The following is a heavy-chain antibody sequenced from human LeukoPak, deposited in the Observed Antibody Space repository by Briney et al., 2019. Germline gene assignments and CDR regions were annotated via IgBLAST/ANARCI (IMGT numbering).Heavy chain of an antibody. J-gene: IGHJ3*02. D-gene: IGHD3-16*02. CDR1: GGSISSSSYY. Sequence: SETLSLTCTVSGGSISSSSYYWGWIRQPPGKGLEWIGSIYYRGSAYYNPSLKSRVTISVDTSKNQFSLRLSSVTAADTAVYYCARGMHRTHYDYVWGSYRFVAFDIWGQGTMVTVSS. V-gene: IGHV4-39*07. CDR2: IYYRGSA. CDR3: ARGMHRTHYDYVWGSYRFVAFDI.